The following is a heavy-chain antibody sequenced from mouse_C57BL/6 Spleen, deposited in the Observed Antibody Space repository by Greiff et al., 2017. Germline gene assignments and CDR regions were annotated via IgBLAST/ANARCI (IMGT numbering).Heavy chain of an antibody. CDR2: FYPGSGSI. CDR1: GYTFTEYT. J-gene: IGHJ1*03. Sequence: VQGVESGAELVKPGASVKLSCKASGYTFTEYTIHWVKQRSGQGLEWIGWFYPGSGSIKYNEKFKDKATLTADKSSSTVYMELSRLTSEDSAVYICARHEAPHCYGSSYWYFDVWGTGTTVTVSS. V-gene: IGHV1-62-2*01. CDR3: ARHEAPHCYGSSYWYFDV. D-gene: IGHD1-1*01.